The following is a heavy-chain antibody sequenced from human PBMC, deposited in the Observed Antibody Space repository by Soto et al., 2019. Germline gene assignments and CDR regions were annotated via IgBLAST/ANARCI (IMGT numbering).Heavy chain of an antibody. CDR2: IYWNDDE. D-gene: IGHD2-2*01. CDR1: GFSLSTTAEG. J-gene: IGHJ4*02. CDR3: AHGSCSSADCYPNPYLDY. Sequence: SGPTLVNPTQTLTLTCTFSGFSLSTTAEGVGWIRQPPGKALEWLALIYWNDDERYSPSLKSRLTITKDTSKNQVVLTMTNVDPVDTATYYCAHGSCSSADCYPNPYLDYWGQGILVTVSS. V-gene: IGHV2-5*01.